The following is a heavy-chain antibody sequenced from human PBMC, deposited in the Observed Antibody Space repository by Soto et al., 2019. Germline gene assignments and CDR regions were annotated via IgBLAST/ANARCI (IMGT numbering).Heavy chain of an antibody. J-gene: IGHJ6*02. Sequence: KTSETLSLTCFVSGGSVSSGSYHWSWIRQPPGKGLEWIGYIYYSGSTNYNPSLKSRVTISVDTSKNPFSLKLSSVTAADTAVYYCAREQAPFYYAMDVWGQGTTVTVSS. D-gene: IGHD3-16*01. CDR3: AREQAPFYYAMDV. V-gene: IGHV4-61*01. CDR1: GGSVSSGSYH. CDR2: IYYSGST.